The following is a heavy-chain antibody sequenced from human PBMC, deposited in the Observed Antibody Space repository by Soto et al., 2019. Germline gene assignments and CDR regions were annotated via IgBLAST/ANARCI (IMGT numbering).Heavy chain of an antibody. CDR2: INPSGGST. CDR1: GYTFTSYY. V-gene: IGHV1-46*01. D-gene: IGHD4-17*01. CDR3: ARVSRDGDSLDY. Sequence: QVQLVQSGAEVKKPGASVKASCKASGYTFTSYYMHWVRQAPGQGLEWMGIINPSGGSTSYAQKFQGRVTMTRDTSTSTVYMELSSLRSEDTAVYYCARVSRDGDSLDYWGQGTLVTVSS. J-gene: IGHJ4*02.